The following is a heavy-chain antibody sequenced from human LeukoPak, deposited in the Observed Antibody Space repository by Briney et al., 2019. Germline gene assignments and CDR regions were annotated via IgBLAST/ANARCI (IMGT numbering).Heavy chain of an antibody. Sequence: GGSLRLSCAASGFTFDDYAMHWVRQAPGKGLEWVSLIGWDGGSTYYADSVKGRFTISRDNSKNSLYLQMNSLRAEDTALYYCAKGHCSGGSCYSSSDYWGQGTLVTVSS. CDR3: AKGHCSGGSCYSSSDY. D-gene: IGHD2-15*01. CDR2: IGWDGGST. J-gene: IGHJ4*02. CDR1: GFTFDDYA. V-gene: IGHV3-43D*03.